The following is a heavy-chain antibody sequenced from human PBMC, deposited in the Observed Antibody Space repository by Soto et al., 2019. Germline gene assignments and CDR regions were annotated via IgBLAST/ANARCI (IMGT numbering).Heavy chain of an antibody. CDR1: GYTFTGHY. J-gene: IGHJ4*02. D-gene: IGHD1-26*01. CDR2: IGPESGAT. V-gene: IGHV1-2*02. Sequence: ASVKVSCKASGYTFTGHYIHWVRQAPEQGPEWMGEIGPESGATRYAQKFQGGVTMTRDTSITTVYMELNNLSPDDTAVYYCGRGRSGQIVVFYWGQGTPVTVSS. CDR3: GRGRSGQIVVFY.